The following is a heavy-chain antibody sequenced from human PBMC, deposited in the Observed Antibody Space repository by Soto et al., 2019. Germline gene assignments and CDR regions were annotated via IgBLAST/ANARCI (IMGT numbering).Heavy chain of an antibody. D-gene: IGHD3-10*01. Sequence: GGSLRLSCAASGFTFSSYSMNCVRQAPGKGLEWVSSISSSSSYIYYADSVKGRFTISRDNAKNSLYLQMNSLRAEDTAVYYCARDPSHYYGSGSYYKPVDYWGQGTLVTVSS. CDR2: ISSSSSYI. J-gene: IGHJ4*02. CDR3: ARDPSHYYGSGSYYKPVDY. V-gene: IGHV3-21*01. CDR1: GFTFSSYS.